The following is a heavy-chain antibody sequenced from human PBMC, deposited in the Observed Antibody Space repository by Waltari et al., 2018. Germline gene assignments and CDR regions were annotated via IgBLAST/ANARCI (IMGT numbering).Heavy chain of an antibody. CDR3: AVSGSYGMDV. D-gene: IGHD1-26*01. CDR1: GFTFSSYS. V-gene: IGHV3-48*01. Sequence: EVQLVESGGGLVQPGGSLRLSCAASGFTFSSYSMNWVRQAPGKGLEWVSYISSSSSTIYYADSVKGRFTISRDNAKNSLYLQMNSLRAEDMAVYYCAVSGSYGMDVWGQGTTVTVSS. J-gene: IGHJ6*02. CDR2: ISSSSSTI.